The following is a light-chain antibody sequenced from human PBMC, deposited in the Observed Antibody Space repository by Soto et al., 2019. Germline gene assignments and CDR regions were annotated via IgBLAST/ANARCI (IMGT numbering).Light chain of an antibody. CDR1: QDIIGA. CDR3: QQFNSYPIT. Sequence: AIQLTQSPSSLSASVGDRVTITCRASQDIIGAVAWYQQKPGKAPKILIYDVSTWESGVPSRFSGSSSGTDFTLNISSQPPVYFATYYCQQFNSYPITFGQGTRLEIK. V-gene: IGKV1-13*02. J-gene: IGKJ5*01. CDR2: DVS.